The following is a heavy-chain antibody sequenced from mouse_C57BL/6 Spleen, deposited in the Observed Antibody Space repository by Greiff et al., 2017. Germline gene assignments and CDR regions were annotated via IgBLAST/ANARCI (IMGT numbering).Heavy chain of an antibody. V-gene: IGHV1-26*01. CDR1: GYTFTDYY. J-gene: IGHJ3*01. CDR2: INPNNGGT. Sequence: EVQLQQSGPELVKPGASVKISCKASGYTFTDYYMNWVKQSHGKSLEWIGDINPNNGGTSYNQKFKGKATLTVDKSSSTAYMELRSLTSEDSAVYYCARDGSGWFAYWGQGTLVTVSA. D-gene: IGHD1-1*01. CDR3: ARDGSGWFAY.